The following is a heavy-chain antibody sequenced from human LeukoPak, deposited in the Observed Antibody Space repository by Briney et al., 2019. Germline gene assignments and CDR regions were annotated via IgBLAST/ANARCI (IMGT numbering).Heavy chain of an antibody. J-gene: IGHJ6*02. V-gene: IGHV1-18*01. CDR2: ISAYNGNT. Sequence: ASVKVSCKASGYTFTRYGISWVRQAPGQGLEWMGWISAYNGNTNYAQKLQGRVTMTTDTSTSTAYMELRSLRSDDTAVYYCAREEWYSSSFGRYYGMDVWGQGTTVTVSS. D-gene: IGHD6-13*01. CDR3: AREEWYSSSFGRYYGMDV. CDR1: GYTFTRYG.